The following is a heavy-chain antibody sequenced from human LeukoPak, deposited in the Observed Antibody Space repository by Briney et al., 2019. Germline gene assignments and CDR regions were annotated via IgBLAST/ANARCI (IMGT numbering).Heavy chain of an antibody. CDR2: IIPIFGTA. CDR3: ARDGYIGYCSSTSCYPPGWFDP. CDR1: GGTFSSYA. V-gene: IGHV1-69*13. Sequence: SVKVSCKASGGTFSSYAISWVRQAPGQGLEWMGGIIPIFGTANYAQKFQGRVTITADESTSTAYMELSSLRSEDTAVYYCARDGYIGYCSSTSCYPPGWFDPWGQGTLVTVSS. J-gene: IGHJ5*02. D-gene: IGHD2-2*01.